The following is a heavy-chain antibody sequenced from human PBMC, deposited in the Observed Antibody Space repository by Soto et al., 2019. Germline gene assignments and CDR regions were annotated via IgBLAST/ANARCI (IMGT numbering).Heavy chain of an antibody. CDR3: ARGGIAVAGTGQERYYYYYGMDV. CDR1: GGTFSSYA. CDR2: IIPIFGTA. Sequence: GASVKVSCKASGGTFSSYAISWVRQAPGQGLEWMGGIIPIFGTANYAQKFQGRVTITADESTSTAYMELSSLRSEDTAVYYCARGGIAVAGTGQERYYYYYGMDVWGQGTTVTVSS. D-gene: IGHD6-19*01. V-gene: IGHV1-69*13. J-gene: IGHJ6*02.